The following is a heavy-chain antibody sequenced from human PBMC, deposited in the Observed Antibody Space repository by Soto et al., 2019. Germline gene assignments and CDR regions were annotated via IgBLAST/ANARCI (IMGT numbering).Heavy chain of an antibody. D-gene: IGHD3-3*01. V-gene: IGHV1-18*01. CDR3: ASALYYDFLAHPDAFDF. Sequence: GASVKVSCKASGYTFTRYGISWVRPAPAQGLEWMGWISAYNGNTNYAQKLQGRVTMTTDTSTSTAYMELRSLRSDDTAVYYCASALYYDFLAHPDAFDFWGQGTMVPVSS. CDR2: ISAYNGNT. J-gene: IGHJ3*01. CDR1: GYTFTRYG.